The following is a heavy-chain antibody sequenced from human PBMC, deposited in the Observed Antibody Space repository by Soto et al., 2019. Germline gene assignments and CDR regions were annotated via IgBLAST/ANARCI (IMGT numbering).Heavy chain of an antibody. D-gene: IGHD3-3*01. V-gene: IGHV3-33*01. CDR1: GFTFSSYG. Sequence: GGSLRLSCAASGFTFSSYGMHWVRQAPGKGLEWVAVIWYDGSNKYYADSVKGRFTISRDNSKNTLYLQMNSLRAEDTAVYFCARDCTIVGVVPRYYGMVVWGQGATVTVSS. J-gene: IGHJ6*02. CDR2: IWYDGSNK. CDR3: ARDCTIVGVVPRYYGMVV.